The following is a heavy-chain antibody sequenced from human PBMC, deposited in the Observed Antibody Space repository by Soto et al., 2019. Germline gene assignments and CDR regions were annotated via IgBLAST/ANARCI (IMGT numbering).Heavy chain of an antibody. J-gene: IGHJ4*02. V-gene: IGHV4-59*08. CDR3: ARHAPTATTVFDY. CDR2: IYFSGGT. CDR1: GGSISSYY. D-gene: IGHD4-17*01. Sequence: PSETLSLTCTFSGGSISSYYWSLIRQPPGKGLEWIGYIYFSGGTNYNPSLMTRVTISVDTSKNQISLKLTSVSAADTAVYYCARHAPTATTVFDYWGQGTLVTVSS.